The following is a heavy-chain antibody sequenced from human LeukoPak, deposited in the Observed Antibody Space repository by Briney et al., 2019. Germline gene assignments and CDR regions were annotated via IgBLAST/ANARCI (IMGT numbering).Heavy chain of an antibody. CDR2: IRPSNGDT. V-gene: IGHV1-18*01. D-gene: IGHD4-11*01. CDR3: ARDWPTVIADY. J-gene: IGHJ4*02. CDR1: GYTFTSHV. Sequence: ASVKVSCKTSGYTFTSHVISWLRQAPGQGLEWMGWIRPSNGDTKYAEKVQGRLSMTTDTYTTTAYMELRSLRSDDTAVSYCARDWPTVIADYWGQGTLVTVSS.